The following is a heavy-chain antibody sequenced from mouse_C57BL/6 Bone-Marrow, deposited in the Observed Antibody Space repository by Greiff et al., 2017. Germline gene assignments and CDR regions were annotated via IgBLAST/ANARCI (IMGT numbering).Heavy chain of an antibody. D-gene: IGHD1-1*01. Sequence: VHLVESGAELARPGASVKLSCKASGYTFTSYGISWVKQRTGQGLEWIGEIYPRSGNTYYNEKFKGKATLTADKSSSTAYMELRSLTSEDSAVYFCARWKNYYYGSGGFAYWGQGTLVTVSA. CDR2: IYPRSGNT. CDR3: ARWKNYYYGSGGFAY. J-gene: IGHJ3*01. CDR1: GYTFTSYG. V-gene: IGHV1-81*01.